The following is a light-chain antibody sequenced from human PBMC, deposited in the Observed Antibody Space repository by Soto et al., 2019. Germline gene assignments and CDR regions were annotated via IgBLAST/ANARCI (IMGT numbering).Light chain of an antibody. CDR2: DVS. J-gene: IGLJ2*01. V-gene: IGLV2-11*01. CDR1: SSEVGGYNY. Sequence: QSALTQPRSVSGSPGQSVTISCTGTSSEVGGYNYVSWYQQNPGKAPKLMIYDVSKRPSGVPDRFSGSKSGNTASLTISGLQDEDEADYYCCSYAGSYTVVFGGGTKLTVL. CDR3: CSYAGSYTVV.